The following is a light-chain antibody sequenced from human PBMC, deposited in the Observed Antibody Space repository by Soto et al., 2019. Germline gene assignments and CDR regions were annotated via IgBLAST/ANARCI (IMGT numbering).Light chain of an antibody. J-gene: IGKJ1*01. CDR1: QSVSSSY. CDR3: QERGYWPQT. V-gene: IGKV3D-20*02. Sequence: IRVKLSPVTXSFKLKERPSSPCRASQSVSSSYGAWYQQQTRQDXRXXXYGASNRETGIPPRFSASGSGNEFNLPISRLEPEDFEVSYCQERGYWPQTFGEGTKVDI. CDR2: GAS.